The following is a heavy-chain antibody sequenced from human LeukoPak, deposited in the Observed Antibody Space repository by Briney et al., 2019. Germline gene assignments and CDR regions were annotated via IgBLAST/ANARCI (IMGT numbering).Heavy chain of an antibody. CDR2: ISSSGRTI. V-gene: IGHV3-11*04. D-gene: IGHD3-10*01. CDR3: ARASVRGVHYYYMDV. Sequence: GGSLRLSCAASGFTFSDYSMTWIRQAPGKGLEWISYISSSGRTIYYTDSVKGRFTISRDNAKNSLSLHMNSPRADDTAVYYCARASVRGVHYYYMDVWGKGTTVTVSS. CDR1: GFTFSDYS. J-gene: IGHJ6*03.